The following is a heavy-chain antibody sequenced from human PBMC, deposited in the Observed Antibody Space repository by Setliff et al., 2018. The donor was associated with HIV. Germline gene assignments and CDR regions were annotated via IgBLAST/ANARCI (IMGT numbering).Heavy chain of an antibody. V-gene: IGHV4-59*08. Sequence: SETLSLTCTVSGGSISSYYWTWIRQPPGKGLEWIGYIYYSGSTNYNPSLKSRVTISVDTSKNQFSLKLSSVTAADTAVYYCARGEFYCGTDCYWSSFDYWGQGILVTVSS. CDR2: IYYSGST. CDR1: GGSISSYY. D-gene: IGHD2-21*02. J-gene: IGHJ4*02. CDR3: ARGEFYCGTDCYWSSFDY.